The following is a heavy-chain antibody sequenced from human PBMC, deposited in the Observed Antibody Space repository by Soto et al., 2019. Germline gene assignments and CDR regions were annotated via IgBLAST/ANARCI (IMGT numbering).Heavy chain of an antibody. CDR1: SGSINSGDFY. J-gene: IGHJ4*02. V-gene: IGHV4-30-4*01. D-gene: IGHD3-9*01. Sequence: LSLTCTVSSGSINSGDFYWNWIRQPPGKGLEWIGYISYSGSAYYNPSLKSRLTISRDTSKNKFSLELTSVTAADTALYYCARGGRTTIFNGPYFDYWGPGTLVTVSS. CDR3: ARGGRTTIFNGPYFDY. CDR2: ISYSGSA.